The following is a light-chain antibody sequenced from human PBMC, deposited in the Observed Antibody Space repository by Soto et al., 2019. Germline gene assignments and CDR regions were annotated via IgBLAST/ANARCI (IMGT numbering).Light chain of an antibody. V-gene: IGKV3-20*01. CDR1: QDVFSNF. CDR3: QQYGSSPFT. CDR2: GAS. J-gene: IGKJ3*01. Sequence: ENVLTQSPGTLSLSPGESATLSCRASQDVFSNFFAWYQQKPGQAPRLLIHGASNRATGIPDRFSGSGSGTDFTLTISRLEHEDFPVYYCQQYGSSPFTFGPGTKVDIK.